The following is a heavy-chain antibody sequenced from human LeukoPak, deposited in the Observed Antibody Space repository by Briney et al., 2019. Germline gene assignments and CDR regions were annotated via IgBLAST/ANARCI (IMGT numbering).Heavy chain of an antibody. Sequence: PSETLSHTCAVYGGSLRTYYWSWIRQPPGKGLEWIGEINHSGSTNYNPSLKSRVTISVDTSKSQFSLKLTSVTAADTALYYCATRGDWGQGTLVTVSS. V-gene: IGHV4-34*01. J-gene: IGHJ4*02. CDR1: GGSLRTYY. CDR3: ATRGD. CDR2: INHSGST.